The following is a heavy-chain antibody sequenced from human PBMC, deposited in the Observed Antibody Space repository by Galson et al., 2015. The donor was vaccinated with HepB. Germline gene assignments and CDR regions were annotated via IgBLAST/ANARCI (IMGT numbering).Heavy chain of an antibody. J-gene: IGHJ4*02. CDR1: GFTFSSYG. CDR3: AKDLWFGELLVGERGSGVDY. CDR2: ISYDGSNK. D-gene: IGHD3-10*01. Sequence: SLRLSCAASGFTFSSYGMHWVRQAPGKGLEWVAVISYDGSNKYYADSVKGRFTISRDNSKNTLYLQMNSLRAEDTAVYYCAKDLWFGELLVGERGSGVDYWGQGTLVTVSS. V-gene: IGHV3-30*18.